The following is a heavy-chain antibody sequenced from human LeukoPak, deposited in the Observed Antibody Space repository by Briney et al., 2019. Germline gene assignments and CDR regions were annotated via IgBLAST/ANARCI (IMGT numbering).Heavy chain of an antibody. CDR2: IYHSGST. V-gene: IGHV4-4*02. Sequence: PSGTLSLTCAVSGGSISSSNWWSWVRQPPGKGLEWIGEIYHSGSTNYNPSLKSRVTISVDKSKNQFSLHLRSVTAADTAVYYCARSPDSSGWYGSNDYWGQGTLVTVSS. J-gene: IGHJ4*02. D-gene: IGHD6-19*01. CDR1: GGSISSSNW. CDR3: ARSPDSSGWYGSNDY.